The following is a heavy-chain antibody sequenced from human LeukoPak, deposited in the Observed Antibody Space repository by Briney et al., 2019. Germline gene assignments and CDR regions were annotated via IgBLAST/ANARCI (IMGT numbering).Heavy chain of an antibody. CDR1: GGSISGYF. Sequence: PSETLSLTCTVSGGSISGYFWSWIRQPPGKGLDWIGYIYSSGTTYYNPSLKSRVTISVDMSKNQLSLRLTSVTAADTAVYYCARRGTYYDFWSGYYTPTTFDPWGQGTLVTVSS. D-gene: IGHD3-3*01. CDR2: IYSSGTT. CDR3: ARRGTYYDFWSGYYTPTTFDP. V-gene: IGHV4-59*12. J-gene: IGHJ5*02.